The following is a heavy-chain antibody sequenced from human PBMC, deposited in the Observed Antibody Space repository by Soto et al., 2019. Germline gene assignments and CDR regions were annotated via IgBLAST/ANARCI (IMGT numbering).Heavy chain of an antibody. CDR3: AAWIFYYAMEV. CDR2: IYPGDSDT. D-gene: IGHD1-1*01. V-gene: IGHV5-51*01. CDR1: GYTFTNYW. Sequence: PGESLKISCKGFGYTFTNYWIGWVRQMPGKGPEWMGIIYPGDSDTKYNPSFQGQVTISADKSITTTYLQWSSLKASDTAIYYCAAWIFYYAMEVWGKGTTVTVSS. J-gene: IGHJ6*04.